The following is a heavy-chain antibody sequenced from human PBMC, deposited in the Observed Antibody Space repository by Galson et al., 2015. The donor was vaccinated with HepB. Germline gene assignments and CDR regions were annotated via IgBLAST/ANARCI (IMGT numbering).Heavy chain of an antibody. Sequence: SLRLSCAASGFTFSSYAMSWVRQAPGKGLEWVSAISGSGGSTYYADSVKGRFTISRDNSKNTLYLQMNSLRAEDTAVYYCAKDGWDSSGWYPDHAFDIWGQGTMVTVSS. D-gene: IGHD6-19*01. CDR2: ISGSGGST. J-gene: IGHJ3*02. CDR3: AKDGWDSSGWYPDHAFDI. CDR1: GFTFSSYA. V-gene: IGHV3-23*01.